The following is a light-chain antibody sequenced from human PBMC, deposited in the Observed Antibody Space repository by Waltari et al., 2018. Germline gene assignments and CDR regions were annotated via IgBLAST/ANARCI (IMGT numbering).Light chain of an antibody. Sequence: QAVLTQPSSLSASPGASVRPTCTLHSGINVADRKIYWYQQKPGKPPQYLLRFRSYLDEQQASGLPSRFSGSKDASANAGILLISGLQSEDEADYYCMIWHSSASVFGGGTTLTVL. V-gene: IGLV5-45*03. CDR1: SGINVADRK. J-gene: IGLJ2*01. CDR2: FRSYLDE. CDR3: MIWHSSASV.